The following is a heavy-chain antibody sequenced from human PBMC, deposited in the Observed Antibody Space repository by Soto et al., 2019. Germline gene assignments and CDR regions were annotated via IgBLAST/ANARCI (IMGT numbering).Heavy chain of an antibody. Sequence: SETLSLTCTVSGGSISLYYLSWIRQPPGKGLEWIVYIYYSASTTYNPSFKSRVTISVDTSKNQFSLKLGSVTAADPALYYCARYVLRGLIGPFDPWGQGPPVTVSS. D-gene: IGHD3-10*01. CDR2: IYYSAST. J-gene: IGHJ5*02. V-gene: IGHV4-59*01. CDR3: ARYVLRGLIGPFDP. CDR1: GGSISLYY.